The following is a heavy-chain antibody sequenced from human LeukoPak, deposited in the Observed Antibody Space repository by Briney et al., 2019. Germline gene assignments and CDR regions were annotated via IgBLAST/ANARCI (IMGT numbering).Heavy chain of an antibody. CDR3: ASHPSGSRFDP. V-gene: IGHV3-30*03. Sequence: PGGSLRLSCAASGLTFSSYGMHWVRQAPGKGLEWVAVISYDGSNKYYADSVKGRFTISRDNSKNTLYLQMNSLRAEDTAVYYCASHPSGSRFDPWGQGTLVTVSS. CDR2: ISYDGSNK. J-gene: IGHJ5*02. CDR1: GLTFSSYG.